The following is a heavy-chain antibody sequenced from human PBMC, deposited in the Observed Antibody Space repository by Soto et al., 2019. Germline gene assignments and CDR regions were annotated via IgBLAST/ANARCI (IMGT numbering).Heavy chain of an antibody. CDR3: ARHVHNQGYEYYFDS. V-gene: IGHV4-39*01. D-gene: IGHD3-3*01. Sequence: NPSETLSLTCNASGGSISSSPYAWGWIRRSPGKGLEWIGTIDYSGTIYYNPSLKSRITISVDTSKNQISLRLSSVTAADTAVYYCARHVHNQGYEYYFDSWGQGTLVTVSS. CDR1: GGSISSSPYA. CDR2: IDYSGTI. J-gene: IGHJ4*02.